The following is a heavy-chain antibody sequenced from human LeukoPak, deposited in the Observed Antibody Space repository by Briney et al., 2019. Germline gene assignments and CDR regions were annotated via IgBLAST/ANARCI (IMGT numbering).Heavy chain of an antibody. CDR2: INPNSGGT. V-gene: IGHV1-2*02. Sequence: ASVKVSGKASGYTFTDYYIHWVRQAPGQGLEWMGWINPNSGGTSYVQKFQGRVSMTRDTSSTTAYVELSRLRSDDTAVYYCARSGMVRGFDPWGQGTLVTVSS. CDR1: GYTFTDYY. D-gene: IGHD3-10*01. CDR3: ARSGMVRGFDP. J-gene: IGHJ5*02.